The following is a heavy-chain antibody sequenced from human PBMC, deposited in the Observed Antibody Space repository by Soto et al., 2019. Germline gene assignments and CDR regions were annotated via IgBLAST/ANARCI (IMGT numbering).Heavy chain of an antibody. Sequence: PSETLSLTCTVSGGSISSSSYYWGWIRQPPGKGLEWIGSIYYSGSTYYNPSLKSRVTISVDTSKNQFSLKLSSVTAADTAVYYCATSGPRFITGTQPEFDYWGQGTLVTVSS. CDR3: ATSGPRFITGTQPEFDY. D-gene: IGHD1-20*01. CDR2: IYYSGST. J-gene: IGHJ4*02. CDR1: GGSISSSSYY. V-gene: IGHV4-39*01.